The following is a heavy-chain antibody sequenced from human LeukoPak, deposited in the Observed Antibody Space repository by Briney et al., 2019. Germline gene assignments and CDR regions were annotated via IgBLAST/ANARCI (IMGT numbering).Heavy chain of an antibody. Sequence: GASVKASCKASGYTFTSYGISWVRQAPGQGLEWIGWISAYNGNTNYAQKLQGRVTMTTDTSTSTAYMELRSLRSDDTAVYYCVRGLASGYGSGSYSDYWGQGTLVTVSS. CDR2: ISAYNGNT. J-gene: IGHJ4*02. CDR3: VRGLASGYGSGSYSDY. CDR1: GYTFTSYG. V-gene: IGHV1-18*04. D-gene: IGHD3-10*01.